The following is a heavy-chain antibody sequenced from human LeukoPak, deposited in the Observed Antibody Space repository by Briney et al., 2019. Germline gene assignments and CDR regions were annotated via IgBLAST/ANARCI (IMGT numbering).Heavy chain of an antibody. V-gene: IGHV1-2*02. J-gene: IGHJ4*02. D-gene: IGHD3-10*01. CDR3: ARDPGGGFYGSGRGIDY. CDR2: INPNSGGT. CDR1: GGTFSSYA. Sequence: ASVKVSCKASGGTFSSYAISWVRQAPGQGLEWMGWINPNSGGTNYAQKFQGRVTMTRDTSISTAYMELSRLRSDDTAVYYCARDPGGGFYGSGRGIDYWGQGTLVTVSS.